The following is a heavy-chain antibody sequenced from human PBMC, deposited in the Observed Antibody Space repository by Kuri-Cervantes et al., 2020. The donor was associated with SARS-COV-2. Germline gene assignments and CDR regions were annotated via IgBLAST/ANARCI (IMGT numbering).Heavy chain of an antibody. D-gene: IGHD3-16*01. CDR3: ARGFRGWFDP. J-gene: IGHJ5*02. CDR1: EFTFSSYE. CDR2: ISNSGSSI. V-gene: IGHV3-48*03. Sequence: GGSLRLSCVASEFTFSSYEMNWVRQAPGKGLEWVSYISNSGSSIYYADSVKGRFTISRDNAKNSLYLQMNSLRAEDTAVYYCARGFRGWFDPWGQGTLVTVSS.